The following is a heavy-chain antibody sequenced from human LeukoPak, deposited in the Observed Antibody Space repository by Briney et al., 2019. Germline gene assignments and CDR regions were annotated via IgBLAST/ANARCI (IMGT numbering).Heavy chain of an antibody. Sequence: KPSETLSLTCTVSGGSISSYYWSWIRQPPGKGLEWIGNIYYSGSTNYNPSLKSRVTISVDTSKNQFSLKLSSVTAADTAVYYCARGHYDFWSGSPTFDYWGQGTLVTVSS. D-gene: IGHD3-3*01. CDR3: ARGHYDFWSGSPTFDY. CDR2: IYYSGST. V-gene: IGHV4-59*01. J-gene: IGHJ4*02. CDR1: GGSISSYY.